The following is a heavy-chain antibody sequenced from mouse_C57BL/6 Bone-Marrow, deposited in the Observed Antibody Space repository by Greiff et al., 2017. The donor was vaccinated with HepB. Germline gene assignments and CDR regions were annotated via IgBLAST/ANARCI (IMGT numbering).Heavy chain of an antibody. CDR2: ISDGGSYT. CDR1: GFTFSSYA. V-gene: IGHV5-4*01. CDR3: ARDPRAWFAY. Sequence: EVQGVESGGGLVKPGGSLKLSCAASGFTFSSYAMSWVRQTPEKRLEWVATISDGGSYTYYPDNVKGRFTISRDNAKNNLYLQMSHLKSEDTAMYYCARDPRAWFAYWGQGTLVTVSA. J-gene: IGHJ3*01. D-gene: IGHD3-3*01.